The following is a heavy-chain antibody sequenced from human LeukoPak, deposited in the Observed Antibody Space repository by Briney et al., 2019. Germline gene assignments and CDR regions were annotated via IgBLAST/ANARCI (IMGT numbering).Heavy chain of an antibody. V-gene: IGHV3-30*18. J-gene: IGHJ4*02. CDR2: VSYDGSYK. D-gene: IGHD6-13*01. CDR3: AKKYSSSWPPDY. Sequence: GGSLRLSCAASVFTFSDIGMHCVRDAPDKGREWVVVVSYDGSYKYYANSVKGRFTISRDNSRNTLYLQMNGLRAEDTAVYYCAKKYSSSWPPDYWGQGTLVTVSS. CDR1: VFTFSDIG.